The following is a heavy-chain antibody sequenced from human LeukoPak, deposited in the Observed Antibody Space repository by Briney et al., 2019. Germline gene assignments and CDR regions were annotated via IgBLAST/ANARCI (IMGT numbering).Heavy chain of an antibody. J-gene: IGHJ4*02. V-gene: IGHV4-4*07. D-gene: IGHD3-3*01. CDR1: GGSISSYY. CDR3: ARDGYDFWSGMGGYFDY. CDR2: IYTSAST. Sequence: SETLSLTCTVSGGSISSYYWSWIRQPAGKGLEWLGRIYTSASTNYNPSLKSRVTMSVDTSKNQFSLKLSSVTAADTAVYYCARDGYDFWSGMGGYFDYWGQGTLVTVSS.